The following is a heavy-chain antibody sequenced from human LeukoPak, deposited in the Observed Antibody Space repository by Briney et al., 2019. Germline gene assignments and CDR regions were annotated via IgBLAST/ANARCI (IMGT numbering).Heavy chain of an antibody. CDR3: ARSVITSPLTYFYYYHMDV. V-gene: IGHV4-34*01. D-gene: IGHD3-16*01. CDR2: INHSGST. J-gene: IGHJ6*03. CDR1: GGSFNDYY. Sequence: SETLSLTCVVYGGSFNDYYWSWIRQPPGKGLEWIGEINHSGSTNYNPSLTSRVTISVDTSKNHFSLRLTSVTAADTAVYYCARSVITSPLTYFYYYHMDVWGKGTTVTVSS.